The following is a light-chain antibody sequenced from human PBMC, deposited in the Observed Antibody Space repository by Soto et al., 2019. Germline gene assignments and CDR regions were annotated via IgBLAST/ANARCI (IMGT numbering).Light chain of an antibody. J-gene: IGKJ3*01. Sequence: DIQMTQSPSTLSASVGDRVTITCRASQSISSALAWYQQKPGKAPNLLIYKASSLEIGVPSRFSGSGSGTDFALTICSLQPDDFATCYCLQYNGYPLTVGAGRKVDI. V-gene: IGKV1-5*03. CDR3: LQYNGYPLT. CDR2: KAS. CDR1: QSISSA.